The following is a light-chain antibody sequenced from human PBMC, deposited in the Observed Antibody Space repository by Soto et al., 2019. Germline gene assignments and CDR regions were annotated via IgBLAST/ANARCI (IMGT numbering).Light chain of an antibody. CDR2: DTS. J-gene: IGKJ5*01. V-gene: IGKV1-39*01. CDR3: QQSFSAPPT. CDR1: QDIRKY. Sequence: DIQMTQSPSSLSASFGDRVTITCQASQDIRKYLNWYQQKPGKAPNLLIYDTSNLQSGVPSRFNGSASGTDFTLTINSLQPEDFATYYCQQSFSAPPTFGQGTRLEIK.